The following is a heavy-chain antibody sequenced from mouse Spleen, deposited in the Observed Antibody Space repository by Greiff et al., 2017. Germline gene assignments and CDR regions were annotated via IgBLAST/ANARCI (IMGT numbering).Heavy chain of an antibody. Sequence: VQLQQPGAELVRPGSSVKLSCKASGYTFTSYWMHWVKQRPIQGLEWIGNIDPSDSETHYNQKFKDKATLTVDKSSSTAYMQLSSLTSEDSAVYYCASQGRDGYYDYWGQGTTLTVSS. D-gene: IGHD2-3*01. J-gene: IGHJ2*01. CDR2: IDPSDSET. V-gene: IGHV1-52*01. CDR1: GYTFTSYW. CDR3: ASQGRDGYYDY.